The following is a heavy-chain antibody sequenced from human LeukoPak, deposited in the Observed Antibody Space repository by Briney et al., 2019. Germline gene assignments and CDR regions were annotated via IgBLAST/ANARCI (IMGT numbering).Heavy chain of an antibody. J-gene: IGHJ6*02. Sequence: SETLSLTCTVSGGSISSYYWSWIRQPPGKGLEWIGYIYYSGSTNYNPSLKSRVTILVDTSKNQFSLKLSSVTAADTAVYYCARLKAAAGTRYYYYGMDVWGQGTTVTVSS. D-gene: IGHD6-13*01. CDR2: IYYSGST. CDR1: GGSISSYY. V-gene: IGHV4-59*08. CDR3: ARLKAAAGTRYYYYGMDV.